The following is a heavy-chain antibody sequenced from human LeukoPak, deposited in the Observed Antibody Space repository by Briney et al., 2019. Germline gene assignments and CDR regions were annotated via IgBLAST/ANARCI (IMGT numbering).Heavy chain of an antibody. Sequence: SVKVSCKASGGTFSSYAISWVRQAPGQGLEWMGGIIPIFGTANYAQKFQGRVTITADESTSTAYMELSSLRSEDTAVYYCARDFGIATRSLSPWGQGTLGTVSS. CDR1: GGTFSSYA. CDR2: IIPIFGTA. CDR3: ARDFGIATRSLSP. V-gene: IGHV1-69*01. D-gene: IGHD6-13*01. J-gene: IGHJ5*02.